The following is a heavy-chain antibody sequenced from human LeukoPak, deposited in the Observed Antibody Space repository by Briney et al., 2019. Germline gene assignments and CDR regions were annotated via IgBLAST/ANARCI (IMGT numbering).Heavy chain of an antibody. V-gene: IGHV3-23*01. CDR3: VRDNYSYRLDV. CDR2: IGGTGGNI. CDR1: GLSFSNYA. Sequence: AGGSLRLSCAASGLSFSNYAMYWVRQAPGKGLEWVSAIGGTGGNIFYTDSVKGRFTISRDNSKNTLYLHMNSLRAEDTAIYYCVRDNYSYRLDVWGQRTLVTVSS. D-gene: IGHD2-21*01. J-gene: IGHJ4*02.